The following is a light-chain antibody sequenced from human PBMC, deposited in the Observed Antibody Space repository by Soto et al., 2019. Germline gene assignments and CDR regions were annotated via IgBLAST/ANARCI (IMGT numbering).Light chain of an antibody. CDR1: QSIIGY. CDR3: QQVNSYPLT. CDR2: DAS. V-gene: IGKV1-5*01. J-gene: IGKJ4*01. Sequence: DIQMTQSPSTLSASVGDRVTITCRASQSIIGYLAWYQQKPGKAPKLLIYDASSLQTGVPSRFSGSGSGTEFTLTISSLQPDDFATYYCQQVNSYPLTFGGGTKVDIK.